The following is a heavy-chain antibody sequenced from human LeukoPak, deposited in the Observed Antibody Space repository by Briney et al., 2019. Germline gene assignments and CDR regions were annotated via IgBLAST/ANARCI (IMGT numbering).Heavy chain of an antibody. CDR2: IYYSGST. CDR3: ARGYTYYDFWSGFLP. CDR1: GGSISSYY. V-gene: IGHV4-59*01. D-gene: IGHD3-3*01. Sequence: NPSETLSLTCTVSGGSISSYYWSWIRQPPGKGLEWIGYIYYSGSTNYNPSLKSRVTISVDTSKNQFSLKLSSVTAADTAVYYCARGYTYYDFWSGFLPWGQGTLVTVSS. J-gene: IGHJ4*02.